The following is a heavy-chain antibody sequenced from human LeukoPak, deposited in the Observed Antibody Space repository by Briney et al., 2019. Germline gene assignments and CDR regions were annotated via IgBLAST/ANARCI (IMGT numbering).Heavy chain of an antibody. CDR1: EFTFSSYS. V-gene: IGHV3-48*01. J-gene: IGHJ6*02. CDR2: ITNSGNSK. CDR3: ARDVEYCSGGSCYPVYGMDV. Sequence: PGGSLRLSCAASEFTFSSYSMNWVRQAPGKGLEWVSYITNSGNSKSYADSVKGRFTISRDNTKNSLYLQMNGLRAEDTAVYYCARDVEYCSGGSCYPVYGMDVWGQGTTVTVSS. D-gene: IGHD2-15*01.